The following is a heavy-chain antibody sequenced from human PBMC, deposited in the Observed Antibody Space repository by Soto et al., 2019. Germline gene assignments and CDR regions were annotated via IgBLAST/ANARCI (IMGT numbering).Heavy chain of an antibody. J-gene: IGHJ4*02. V-gene: IGHV4-34*01. CDR1: GGSFSGYY. D-gene: IGHD2-15*01. CDR2: INHSGST. CDR3: ARTEGIGGYCSGGGCNDY. Sequence: TSETLSLTCAVYGGSFSGYYWSWIRQPPGKGLEWIGEINHSGSTNYNPSLKSRVTISVDTSKNQFSLKLSSVTAADTAVYYCARTEGIGGYCSGGGCNDYWGQGTLVTVSS.